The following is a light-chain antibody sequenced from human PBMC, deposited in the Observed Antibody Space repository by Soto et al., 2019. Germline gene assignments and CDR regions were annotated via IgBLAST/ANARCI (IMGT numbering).Light chain of an antibody. CDR3: SSYTSSSTLV. CDR2: DVR. CDR1: SSDVGGYNY. Sequence: QSALTQPASVSGSPGQSITISCTGTSSDVGGYNYVSWYQQHPRQAPKLMIYDVRNRAAGVYNRFSGSKSGNTASLTISGLQAEEEADYYCSSYTSSSTLVFGTGTKVTV. V-gene: IGLV2-14*01. J-gene: IGLJ1*01.